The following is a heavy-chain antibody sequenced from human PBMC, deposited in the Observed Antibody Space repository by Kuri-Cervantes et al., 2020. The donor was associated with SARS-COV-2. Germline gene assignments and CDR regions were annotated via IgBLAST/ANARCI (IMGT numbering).Heavy chain of an antibody. J-gene: IGHJ5*02. Sequence: ASVKVSCKASGYTFTSYGISWVRQAPGQGLEWMGWISAYNGNTNYAQKLQGRVTMTTDTSTSTAYMELRSLRSDDTAVYYCASDSFSQWGGEPGSIWFGPWGQGTLVTVSS. CDR3: ASDSFSQWGGEPGSIWFGP. D-gene: IGHD3-10*01. CDR1: GYTFTSYG. CDR2: ISAYNGNT. V-gene: IGHV1-18*01.